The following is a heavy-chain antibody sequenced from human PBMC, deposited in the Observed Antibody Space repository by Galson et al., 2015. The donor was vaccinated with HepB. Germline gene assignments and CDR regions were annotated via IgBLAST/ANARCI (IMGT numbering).Heavy chain of an antibody. V-gene: IGHV3-74*01. CDR2: INSDGSST. D-gene: IGHD1-14*01. CDR3: AQAGPNRISGMDV. Sequence: SLRLSCAASGFTFSSYWMHWVRQAPGKGLVWVSRINSDGSSTSYADSVKGRFTISRDNAKNTLYLQMNSLRAEDTAVYYCAQAGPNRISGMDVWGQGTTVTVSS. CDR1: GFTFSSYW. J-gene: IGHJ6*02.